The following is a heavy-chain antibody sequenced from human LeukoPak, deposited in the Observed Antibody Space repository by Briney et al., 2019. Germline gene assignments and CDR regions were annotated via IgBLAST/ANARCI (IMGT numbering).Heavy chain of an antibody. Sequence: SETLSLTCAVYGGSFSGYYWSWIRQPPGKGLEWIGQINHSGSTNYNPSLKSRVTISVDTSKNQFYVKLSSVTAADTAVYYCARAWGPRHQRNLLGEVDPWGQGTLVTVSS. CDR3: ARAWGPRHQRNLLGEVDP. CDR1: GGSFSGYY. D-gene: IGHD2-2*01. J-gene: IGHJ5*02. CDR2: INHSGST. V-gene: IGHV4-34*01.